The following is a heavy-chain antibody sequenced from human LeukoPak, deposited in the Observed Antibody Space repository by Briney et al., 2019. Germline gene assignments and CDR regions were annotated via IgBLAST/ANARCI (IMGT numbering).Heavy chain of an antibody. J-gene: IGHJ4*02. CDR2: ISSSSSYI. Sequence: GGSLRLSCAASGFTFSSYSMNWVRQAPGKGLEWVSSISSSSSYIYYADSVKGRFTISRDNAKNSLYLQMNSLRAEDTAVYYCTTGIWSGYYFDYWGQGTLVTVSS. CDR3: TTGIWSGYYFDY. D-gene: IGHD3-3*01. CDR1: GFTFSSYS. V-gene: IGHV3-21*01.